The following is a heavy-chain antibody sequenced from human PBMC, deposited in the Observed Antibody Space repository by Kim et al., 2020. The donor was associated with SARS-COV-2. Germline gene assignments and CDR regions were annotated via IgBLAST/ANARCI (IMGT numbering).Heavy chain of an antibody. V-gene: IGHV3-9*01. Sequence: GGSLRLSCAASGFTFDDYAMHWVRQAPGKGLEWVSGISWNSGSIGYADSVKGRFTISRDNAKNSLYLQMNSLRAEDTALYYCAKGLRELLRSAFDIWGQGTMVTVSS. CDR3: AKGLRELLRSAFDI. CDR1: GFTFDDYA. CDR2: ISWNSGSI. D-gene: IGHD1-26*01. J-gene: IGHJ3*02.